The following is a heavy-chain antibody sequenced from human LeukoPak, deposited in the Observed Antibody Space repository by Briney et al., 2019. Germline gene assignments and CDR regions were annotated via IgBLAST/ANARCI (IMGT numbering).Heavy chain of an antibody. CDR2: IYYSGST. V-gene: IGHV4-39*01. CDR3: ARTSMTTVTTTPSNWFDP. CDR1: GGSISSSSYY. J-gene: IGHJ5*02. Sequence: PSETLSLTCTVSGGSISSSSYYWGWIRQPPGKGLEWIGSIYYSGSTYYNPSLKSRDTISVDTSKNQFSLKLSSVTAADTAVYYCARTSMTTVTTTPSNWFDPWGQGTLVTVSS. D-gene: IGHD4-11*01.